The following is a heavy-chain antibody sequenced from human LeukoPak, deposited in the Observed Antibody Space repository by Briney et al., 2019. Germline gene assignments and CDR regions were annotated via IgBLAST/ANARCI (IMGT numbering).Heavy chain of an antibody. CDR2: MNPNSGNT. V-gene: IGHV1-8*01. J-gene: IGHJ4*02. Sequence: ASVKVSCKASGYIFTSYGISWVRQAPGQGLEWMGWMNPNSGNTGYAQKFQGRVTITRNTSISTAYMELSSLRSEDTAVYYCARGSSGSYYFDYWGQGTLVTVSS. D-gene: IGHD1-26*01. CDR1: GYIFTSYG. CDR3: ARGSSGSYYFDY.